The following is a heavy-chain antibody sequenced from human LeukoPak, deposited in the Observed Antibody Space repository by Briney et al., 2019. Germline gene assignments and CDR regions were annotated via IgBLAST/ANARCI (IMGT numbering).Heavy chain of an antibody. CDR1: GDSVSSNSAA. CDR3: AQADGTGYFYFQH. J-gene: IGHJ1*01. V-gene: IGHV6-1*01. Sequence: QTLSLTFAISGDSVSSNSAAWNWIRQSPSRGLEWLGRTYYRSEWYNDYAVSVKSRININPDTSKNQFSLQLNSVTPEDTAVYYCAQADGTGYFYFQHWGQGTLVTVSS. CDR2: TYYRSEWYN. D-gene: IGHD3-22*01.